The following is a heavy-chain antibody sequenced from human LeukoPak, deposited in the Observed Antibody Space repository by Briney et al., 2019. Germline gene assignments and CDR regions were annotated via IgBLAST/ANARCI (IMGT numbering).Heavy chain of an antibody. V-gene: IGHV4-39*01. Sequence: TPSETLSLTCTVSGGSISSTSYYWGWIRQPPGKGLEWIGSIYYSGSTYYNPSLKSRVTISVDTSKNQFPLKVSSVTAADTAVYYCARQSPRAIFGVLTPSRYFDIWGQGTMVTVSS. CDR3: ARQSPRAIFGVLTPSRYFDI. CDR2: IYYSGST. J-gene: IGHJ3*02. CDR1: GGSISSTSYY. D-gene: IGHD3-3*01.